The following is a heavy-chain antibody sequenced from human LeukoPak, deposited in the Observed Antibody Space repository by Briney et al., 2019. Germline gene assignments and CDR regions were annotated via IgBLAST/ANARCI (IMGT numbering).Heavy chain of an antibody. Sequence: SETLSLTCSVSGASISSSSHYWGWIRQPPGKGLEWIGYIYYSGSTNYNPSLKSRVTISVDTSKNQFSLKLSSVTAADTAVYYCARAWFGETRLDYWGQGTLVTVSS. CDR2: IYYSGST. D-gene: IGHD3-10*01. CDR1: GASISSSSHY. V-gene: IGHV4-61*05. J-gene: IGHJ4*02. CDR3: ARAWFGETRLDY.